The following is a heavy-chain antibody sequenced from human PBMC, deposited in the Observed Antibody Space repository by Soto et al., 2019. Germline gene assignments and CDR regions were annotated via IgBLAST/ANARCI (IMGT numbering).Heavy chain of an antibody. J-gene: IGHJ3*02. CDR3: ARANQAGAFDI. V-gene: IGHV1-69*02. D-gene: IGHD2-2*01. CDR2: IIPILGIA. Sequence: QVQLVQSGAEVKKPGSSVKVSCKASGGTFSSYTISWVRQAPGQGLEWMGRIIPILGIANYAQKFQGRVTINADKCTSTAYMELSSLRSEDTAVYYCARANQAGAFDIWGQGTMVTVSS. CDR1: GGTFSSYT.